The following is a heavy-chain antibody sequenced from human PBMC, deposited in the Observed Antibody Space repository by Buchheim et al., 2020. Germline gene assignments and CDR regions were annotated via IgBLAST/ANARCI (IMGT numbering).Heavy chain of an antibody. CDR2: ISDGGADT. Sequence: EVQLLESGGGLVQPGGSLRLSCAASGFTFSTYAVTWVRQAPGKGLEWVAGISDGGADTYYGDSVKGRLIISRDNSKNTACLQMNNLGAEDTAIYYCTKNNGGSAWHPFDYWGQGTL. V-gene: IGHV3-23*01. J-gene: IGHJ4*02. D-gene: IGHD6-19*01. CDR1: GFTFSTYA. CDR3: TKNNGGSAWHPFDY.